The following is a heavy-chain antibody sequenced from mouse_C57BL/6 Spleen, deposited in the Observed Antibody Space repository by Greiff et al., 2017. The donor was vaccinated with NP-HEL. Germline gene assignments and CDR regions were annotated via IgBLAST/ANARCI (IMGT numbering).Heavy chain of an antibody. Sequence: QVQLQQSGAELVKPGASVKISCKASGYAFSSYWMNWVKQRPGKGLEWIGQIYPGDGDTNYNGKFKGKATLTADKSSSTAYMQLSSLTSEDSAVYFCAKAFYDGYLLGFFDYWGQGTTLTVSS. CDR2: IYPGDGDT. V-gene: IGHV1-80*01. J-gene: IGHJ2*01. CDR1: GYAFSSYW. D-gene: IGHD2-3*01. CDR3: AKAFYDGYLLGFFDY.